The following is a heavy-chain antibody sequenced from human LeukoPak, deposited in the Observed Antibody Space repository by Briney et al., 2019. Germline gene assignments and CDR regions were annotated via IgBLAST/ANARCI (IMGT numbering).Heavy chain of an antibody. D-gene: IGHD3-16*02. V-gene: IGHV4-39*01. Sequence: SETLSLTCTVSGGSISSSSYYWGWIRQPPGKGLEWIGSIYYSGSTYYNPSLKSRVTISVDTSKNQFSLKLSSVTAADTAVYYCASLTTYDYVWGSYRFDYWGQGTLVTVSS. CDR3: ASLTTYDYVWGSYRFDY. J-gene: IGHJ4*02. CDR2: IYYSGST. CDR1: GGSISSSSYY.